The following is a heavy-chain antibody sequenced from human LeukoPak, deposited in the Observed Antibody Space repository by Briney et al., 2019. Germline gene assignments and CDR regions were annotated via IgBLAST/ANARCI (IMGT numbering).Heavy chain of an antibody. Sequence: SETLSLTCAVSGGSISSGSYYWSWIRQPAGKGLEWIGRIYTSGSTNYNPSLKSRVTISVDNSKNQFSLKLSSVTAADTAVYYCAIAYYSSGFYEYWGQGTLVTVSS. CDR1: GGSISSGSYY. J-gene: IGHJ4*02. CDR3: AIAYYSSGFYEY. CDR2: IYTSGST. D-gene: IGHD3-22*01. V-gene: IGHV4-61*02.